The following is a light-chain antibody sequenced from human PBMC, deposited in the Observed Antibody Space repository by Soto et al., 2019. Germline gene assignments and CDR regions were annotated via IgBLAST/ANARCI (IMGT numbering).Light chain of an antibody. Sequence: EIVMTQSPASLFVSPGERATLSCRASQSVGNNLAWYQQKPGQPPRLLVYVASTSATGIPARFSGSGSGTEFTLTISSLQSEDFAVYYCQQYNNWPPITFGQGTRLEIK. J-gene: IGKJ5*01. CDR2: VAS. CDR1: QSVGNN. V-gene: IGKV3-15*01. CDR3: QQYNNWPPIT.